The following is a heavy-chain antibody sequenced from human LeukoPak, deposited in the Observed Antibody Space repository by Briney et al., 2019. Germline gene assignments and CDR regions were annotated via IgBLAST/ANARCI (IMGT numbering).Heavy chain of an antibody. CDR1: GFTFNNYG. Sequence: GGSLRLSCAASGFTFNNYGLHWVRRAPGKGLEWVAVVWYYGDNKYYADSVKGRFTISRDNSNNTLYLHMNSLRAEDTAVYYCARSPVTGLWLPRMYYFDYWGQGTLVTVSS. CDR3: ARSPVTGLWLPRMYYFDY. J-gene: IGHJ4*02. D-gene: IGHD2-21*01. V-gene: IGHV3-33*01. CDR2: VWYYGDNK.